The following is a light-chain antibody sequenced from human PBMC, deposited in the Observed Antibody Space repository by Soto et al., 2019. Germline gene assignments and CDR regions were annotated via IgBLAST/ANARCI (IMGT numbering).Light chain of an antibody. CDR1: QSISSSY. Sequence: EILLTQSPGTLSLSPGKRATLSCRASQSISSSYLAWYQQRPGQAPRLLIYDASKRATGIPARFSGSGSGTDFTLTISSLEPEDFAVYYCHQRYDWPITFGQGTRLEIK. V-gene: IGKV3D-20*02. CDR3: HQRYDWPIT. CDR2: DAS. J-gene: IGKJ5*01.